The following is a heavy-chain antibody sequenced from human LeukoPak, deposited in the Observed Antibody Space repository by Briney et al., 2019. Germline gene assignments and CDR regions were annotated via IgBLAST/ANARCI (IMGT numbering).Heavy chain of an antibody. CDR3: AKDWRSGGWYPFFDL. D-gene: IGHD6-19*01. CDR2: MSFDGSNK. Sequence: GGSLRLSCAASGFSFSDYTMHWVRQAPGKGLEWVAVMSFDGSNKYYADSVKGRFTISRDNSKNTLYLQGNSLGAEDTALYYCAKDWRSGGWYPFFDLWGQGTMVTVS. CDR1: GFSFSDYT. J-gene: IGHJ3*01. V-gene: IGHV3-30-3*01.